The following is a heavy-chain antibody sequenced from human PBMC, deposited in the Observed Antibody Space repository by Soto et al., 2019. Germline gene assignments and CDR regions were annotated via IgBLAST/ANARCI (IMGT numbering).Heavy chain of an antibody. CDR2: VNSDGSFT. V-gene: IGHV3-74*01. D-gene: IGHD2-8*01. J-gene: IGHJ6*02. Sequence: GGSLRLSCAASGFPFSSYWMHWVRQAPGKGLVWVSRVNSDGSFTNYADSVKGRFTISRDKAKNTLYLQMNSLRAEDTAVYYCARGGYCSNGVCYADYYYGMDVWGQGTTVTVSS. CDR3: ARGGYCSNGVCYADYYYGMDV. CDR1: GFPFSSYW.